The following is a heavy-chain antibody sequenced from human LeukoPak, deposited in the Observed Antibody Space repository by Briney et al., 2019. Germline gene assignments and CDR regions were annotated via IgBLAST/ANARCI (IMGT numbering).Heavy chain of an antibody. Sequence: ASVKVSCKASGYTFTDYYLHWVRQAPGQGLEWMGWINPNSGGTSYALKFQGRVTMTRDTSITTAYMELSRLRSDDTAVYYCARDRGGNSYNYDMDVWGQGTTVIVSS. CDR2: INPNSGGT. J-gene: IGHJ6*02. CDR3: ARDRGGNSYNYDMDV. V-gene: IGHV1-2*02. CDR1: GYTFTDYY. D-gene: IGHD3-16*01.